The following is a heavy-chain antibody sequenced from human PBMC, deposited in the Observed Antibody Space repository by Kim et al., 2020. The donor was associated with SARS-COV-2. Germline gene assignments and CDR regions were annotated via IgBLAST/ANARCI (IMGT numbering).Heavy chain of an antibody. CDR3: ARIGHSHYDLYFFDY. V-gene: IGHV1-46*01. J-gene: IGHJ4*02. Sequence: ASVKVSCKASGYTFTNYYIHWVRQAPGQGLEWMGIIDPSNARAKYAQKFQDRVTMTRDTSTSTVYMELSSLRSEDTAVYYCARIGHSHYDLYFFDYWGEG. CDR1: GYTFTNYY. D-gene: IGHD4-4*01. CDR2: IDPSNARA.